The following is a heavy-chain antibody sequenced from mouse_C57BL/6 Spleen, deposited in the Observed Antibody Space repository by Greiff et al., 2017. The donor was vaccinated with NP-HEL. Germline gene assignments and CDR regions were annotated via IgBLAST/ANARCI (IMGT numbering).Heavy chain of an antibody. V-gene: IGHV1-69*01. CDR3: ARATVVATNFDY. CDR1: GYTFTSYW. J-gene: IGHJ2*01. CDR2: IDPSDSYT. Sequence: QVQLQPPGAELVMPGASVKLSCKASGYTFTSYWMHWVKQRPGQGLEWIGEIDPSDSYTNYNQKFKGKSTLTVDKSSSTAYMQLSSLTSEDSAVYYCARATVVATNFDYWGQGTTLTVSS. D-gene: IGHD1-1*01.